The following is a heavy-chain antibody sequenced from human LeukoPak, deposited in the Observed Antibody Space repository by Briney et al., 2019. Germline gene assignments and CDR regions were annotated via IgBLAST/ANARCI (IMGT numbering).Heavy chain of an antibody. CDR1: GFTFSSYA. CDR3: ASRYSGYDLLHYFDY. J-gene: IGHJ4*02. CDR2: ISYDGSNK. V-gene: IGHV3-30-3*01. D-gene: IGHD5-12*01. Sequence: GGSLRLSCAASGFTFSSYAMHWVRQAPGKGLEWVAVISYDGSNKYYADSVKGRFTISRDNSKNTLYLQMNSLRAEDTAVYYCASRYSGYDLLHYFDYWGQGTLVTVSS.